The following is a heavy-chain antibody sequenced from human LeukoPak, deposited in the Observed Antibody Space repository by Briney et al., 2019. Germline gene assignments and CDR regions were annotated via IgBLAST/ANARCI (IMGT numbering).Heavy chain of an antibody. CDR3: ARDDGSGSYYCDY. J-gene: IGHJ4*02. Sequence: GGSMRLSCAASGFTFSSYSMNWVRQAPGRGLEWVSSISSSSSYIYYADSGKGRFTISRDNAKNSLYLQMNSLRAEDTAVYYCARDDGSGSYYCDYWGQGTLVTVSS. V-gene: IGHV3-21*01. CDR1: GFTFSSYS. CDR2: ISSSSSYI. D-gene: IGHD3-10*01.